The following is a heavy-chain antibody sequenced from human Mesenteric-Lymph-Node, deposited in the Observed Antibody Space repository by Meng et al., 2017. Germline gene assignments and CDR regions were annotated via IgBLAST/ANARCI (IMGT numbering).Heavy chain of an antibody. D-gene: IGHD3-22*01. CDR3: SRGGYYDRSGYKPNDH. Sequence: GGSLRLSCAASGFTFSSYAMSWVRQAPGKGLEWVSGISWNGAGTGYADSVAGRFSISRDNARKSLYLQMNSLRAEDTAVYYCSRGGYYDRSGYKPNDHWGEGTLVTVSS. J-gene: IGHJ5*02. CDR1: GFTFSSYA. V-gene: IGHV3-20*04. CDR2: ISWNGAGT.